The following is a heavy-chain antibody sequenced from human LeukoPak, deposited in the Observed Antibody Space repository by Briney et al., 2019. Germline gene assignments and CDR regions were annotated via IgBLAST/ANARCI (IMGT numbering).Heavy chain of an antibody. J-gene: IGHJ5*02. CDR1: GFTFSSYA. V-gene: IGHV3-23*01. CDR2: ISGSGGST. D-gene: IGHD2-2*01. CDR3: ASHAQIVVVPAAIGDWFDP. Sequence: GGSLRLSCAASGFTFSSYAMSWVRQAPGKGLEWVSAISGSGGSTYSADSVKGRLTISRDNSKNTLYLQMNSLRAEDTAVYYCASHAQIVVVPAAIGDWFDPWGQGTLVTVSS.